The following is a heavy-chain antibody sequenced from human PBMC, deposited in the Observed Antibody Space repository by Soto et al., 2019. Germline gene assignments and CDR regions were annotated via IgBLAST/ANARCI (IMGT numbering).Heavy chain of an antibody. CDR1: GYSISSGWY. CDR3: ARAGDTMVRGVIIMNYYGMGV. Sequence: LPETLSLTCAVSGYSISSGWYWGWIRQPPGKGLEWIGNIHHSGTTYYNPSLQSRVTISIDTAKNPFSLKLNSRTAADTAVYYCARAGDTMVRGVIIMNYYGMGVWGQGTTVTVSS. D-gene: IGHD3-10*01. V-gene: IGHV4-38-2*01. J-gene: IGHJ6*02. CDR2: IHHSGTT.